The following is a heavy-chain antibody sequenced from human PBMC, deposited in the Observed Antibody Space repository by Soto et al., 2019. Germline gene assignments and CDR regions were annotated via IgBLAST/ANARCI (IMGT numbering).Heavy chain of an antibody. CDR2: IYRTGST. Sequence: SETLSLTCAVSGGSFTSNNWWTWVRQPPGQGLEWIGEIYRTGSTNYNPSLKNRVTISLDKSEKQISLKVTSLTAADTAVYYCASRDPGTSVDYWGQGTLVTVSP. CDR1: GGSFTSNNW. CDR3: ASRDPGTSVDY. J-gene: IGHJ4*02. D-gene: IGHD1-7*01. V-gene: IGHV4-4*02.